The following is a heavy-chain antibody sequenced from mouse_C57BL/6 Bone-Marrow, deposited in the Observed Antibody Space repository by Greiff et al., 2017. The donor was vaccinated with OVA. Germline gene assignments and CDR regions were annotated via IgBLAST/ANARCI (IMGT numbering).Heavy chain of an antibody. CDR3: ARGESFYYGSSDGRFAY. V-gene: IGHV1-63*01. J-gene: IGHJ3*01. CDR1: GYTFTNYW. CDR2: IYPGGGYT. D-gene: IGHD1-1*01. Sequence: QVQLQQSGAELVRPGTSVKMSCKASGYTFTNYWIGWAKQRPGHGLEWIGDIYPGGGYTNYNEKFKGKATLTADKSSSTDYMQFSSLTSEDSAIYYCARGESFYYGSSDGRFAYWGQGTLVTVSA.